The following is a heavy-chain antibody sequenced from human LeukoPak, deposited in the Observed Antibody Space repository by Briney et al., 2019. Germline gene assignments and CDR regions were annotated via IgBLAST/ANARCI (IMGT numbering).Heavy chain of an antibody. CDR3: ARLLSSGWYGNLYYFDY. D-gene: IGHD6-19*01. V-gene: IGHV4-4*07. J-gene: IGHJ4*02. CDR1: GASVSSYF. Sequence: PSETLSLTCTVSGASVSSYFWTWIRQPAGKGLEWIGRIYSSGTTNYNPSLKSRVTISVDTSKNQFSLKLSSVTAADTAVYYCARLLSSGWYGNLYYFDYWGQGTLVTVSS. CDR2: IYSSGTT.